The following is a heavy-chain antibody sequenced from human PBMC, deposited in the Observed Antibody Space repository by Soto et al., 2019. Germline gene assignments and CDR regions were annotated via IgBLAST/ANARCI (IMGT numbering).Heavy chain of an antibody. CDR2: IIPIFGTA. CDR1: GGTFSSYA. Sequence: ASVKVSCKASGGTFSSYAISWVRQAPGQGLEWMGGIIPIFGTANYAQKFQGRVTITADESTSTAYMELSSLRSEDTAVYYCARDRKSYDSSGSYFAYWGQGTLVTVSS. J-gene: IGHJ4*02. D-gene: IGHD3-22*01. V-gene: IGHV1-69*13. CDR3: ARDRKSYDSSGSYFAY.